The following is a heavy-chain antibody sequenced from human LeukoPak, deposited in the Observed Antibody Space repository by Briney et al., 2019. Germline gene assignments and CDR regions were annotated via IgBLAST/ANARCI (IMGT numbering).Heavy chain of an antibody. Sequence: GGSLRLSCAASGFTLSDYYMSWIRQARGKGLEWVSYISSSGSTIYYADSVKGRFTISRDNAKNSLYLQMNSLRAEDAAVYYCTFEYSSSSLDYWGQGTLVTVSS. CDR1: GFTLSDYY. CDR3: TFEYSSSSLDY. D-gene: IGHD6-6*01. J-gene: IGHJ4*02. V-gene: IGHV3-11*01. CDR2: ISSSGSTI.